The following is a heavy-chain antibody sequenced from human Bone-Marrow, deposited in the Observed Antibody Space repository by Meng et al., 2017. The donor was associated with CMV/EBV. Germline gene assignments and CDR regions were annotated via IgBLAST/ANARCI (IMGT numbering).Heavy chain of an antibody. CDR1: GSSLSTSGVG. Sequence: FKEVGPTLTQPPPALPLPCPFSGSSLSTSGVGVAWISPPPGKALEWLALIYWDDDKRYSPSLKSRLTITKDTSKNQVVLTMTNMDPVDTATYYCAHTPITMVRGVDWGQGTLVTVSS. V-gene: IGHV2-5*02. CDR3: AHTPITMVRGVD. D-gene: IGHD3-10*01. CDR2: IYWDDDK. J-gene: IGHJ4*02.